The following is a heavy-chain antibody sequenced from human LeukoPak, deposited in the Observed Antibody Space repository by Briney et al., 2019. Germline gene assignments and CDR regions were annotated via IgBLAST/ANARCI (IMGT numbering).Heavy chain of an antibody. D-gene: IGHD2-8*02. Sequence: GESLKISCKGSGYTFTNYWIGWVRQMPGKGPEWMGIVYPGDSDTRYSPSFQGQVTISADKSISTAYLQWSSLKASDTAIYYCARCSTAWPLDCWGQGTLVTVSS. CDR3: ARCSTAWPLDC. CDR2: VYPGDSDT. CDR1: GYTFTNYW. J-gene: IGHJ4*02. V-gene: IGHV5-51*01.